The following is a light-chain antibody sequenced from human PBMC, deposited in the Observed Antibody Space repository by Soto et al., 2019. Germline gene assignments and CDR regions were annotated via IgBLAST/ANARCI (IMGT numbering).Light chain of an antibody. CDR3: TSYASSGTWV. CDR1: SSDVGGYDY. J-gene: IGLJ3*02. V-gene: IGLV2-14*01. CDR2: DVS. Sequence: QSALTQPASVSGSPGQSITISCTGTSSDVGGYDYVSWYQQHAGKAPKLIIYDVSDRPSGVSNRLSGSQAGNTASLTISGLQVDDEADYYCTSYASSGTWVFGGGTKVTVL.